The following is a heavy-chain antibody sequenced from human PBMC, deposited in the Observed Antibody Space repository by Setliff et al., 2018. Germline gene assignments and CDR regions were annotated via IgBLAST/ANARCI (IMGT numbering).Heavy chain of an antibody. V-gene: IGHV1-69*06. CDR1: GYTFTSYG. D-gene: IGHD3-3*01. J-gene: IGHJ5*02. Sequence: ASVKVSCKASGYTFTSYGISWVRQAPGQGLEWMGRIIPIFGTANYAQKFQGRVTITADKSTSTAYMELSSLRSEDTAVYYCARGYRGYYNFWSGSQGANWFDPWGQGTLVTVSS. CDR3: ARGYRGYYNFWSGSQGANWFDP. CDR2: IIPIFGTA.